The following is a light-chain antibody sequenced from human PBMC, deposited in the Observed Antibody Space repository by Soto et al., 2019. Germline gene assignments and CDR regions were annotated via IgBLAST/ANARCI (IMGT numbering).Light chain of an antibody. CDR1: QSVSSSY. J-gene: IGKJ1*01. Sequence: PGERVTLSCRASQSVSSSYLTWYQQKPGQAPRLLIYGASTRATSIPASFSGSGSGTDFTLTISSLQPEDFAVYYCQQDYNLPGTFGQGTKVEIK. CDR3: QQDYNLPGT. CDR2: GAS. V-gene: IGKV3D-7*01.